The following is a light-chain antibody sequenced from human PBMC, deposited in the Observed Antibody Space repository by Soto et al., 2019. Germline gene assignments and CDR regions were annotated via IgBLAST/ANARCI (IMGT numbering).Light chain of an antibody. CDR3: QQRSNWPRT. V-gene: IGKV3-15*01. CDR1: QSISDT. CDR2: GAS. Sequence: EIVMTQSPATLSVSPGGRATLSCRASQSISDTLAWYQQKPGQAPRLLIYGASTRAPGFPARFSGSGSGTDFTLTISSLQSEDFAVYYCQQRSNWPRTFGQGTKV. J-gene: IGKJ1*01.